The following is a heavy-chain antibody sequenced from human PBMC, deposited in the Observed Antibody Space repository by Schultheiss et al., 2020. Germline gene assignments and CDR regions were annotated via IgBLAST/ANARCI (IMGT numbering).Heavy chain of an antibody. V-gene: IGHV3-33*01. CDR3: ARDGVGATTFFGYCDH. D-gene: IGHD1-26*01. Sequence: RGSLRLSCAVSGFTFGIFGMHWVRQAPGKGLEWVAVIRYDGSNIHYADSVKGRFIISRDNSKNTLFLQMDSLRADDTAVYYCARDGVGATTFFGYCDHWGRGDLGTVAS. CDR1: GFTFGIFG. CDR2: IRYDGSNI. J-gene: IGHJ4*02.